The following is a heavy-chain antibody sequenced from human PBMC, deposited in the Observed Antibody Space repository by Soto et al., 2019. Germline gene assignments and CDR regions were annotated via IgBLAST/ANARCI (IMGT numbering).Heavy chain of an antibody. J-gene: IGHJ4*02. CDR1: GYTFVSYG. Sequence: QVQLVQSGSDVKRAGASVRVSCKASGYTFVSYGLSWVRQAPGQGLEWMGWISAYNGNTGYAEQFQDRVTLTTDTSTSTAYLELRSMRFDDTAIYYWARDRADFYDSSTVFGDIWGPGTLVTVSP. V-gene: IGHV1-18*04. D-gene: IGHD3-10*01. CDR2: ISAYNGNT. CDR3: ARDRADFYDSSTVFGDI.